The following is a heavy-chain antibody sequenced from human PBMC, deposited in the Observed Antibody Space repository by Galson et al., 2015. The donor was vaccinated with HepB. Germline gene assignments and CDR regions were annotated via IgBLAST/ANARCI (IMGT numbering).Heavy chain of an antibody. D-gene: IGHD3-22*01. CDR1: GYSFTSYW. Sequence: QSGAEVKKPGESLRISCKGSGYSFTSYWISWVRQMPGKGLEWMGRIDPSDSYTNYSPSFQGHVTISADKSISTAYLQWSSLKASDTAMYDCARRRDYDSSGYIDNWFDPWGQGTLVTVSS. CDR3: ARRRDYDSSGYIDNWFDP. J-gene: IGHJ5*02. V-gene: IGHV5-10-1*01. CDR2: IDPSDSYT.